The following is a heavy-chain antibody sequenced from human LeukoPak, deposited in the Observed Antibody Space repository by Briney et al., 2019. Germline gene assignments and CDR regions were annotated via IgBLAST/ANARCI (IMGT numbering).Heavy chain of an antibody. D-gene: IGHD3-3*01. V-gene: IGHV4-39*01. J-gene: IGHJ4*02. CDR2: IYYSGST. CDR1: GGSISSSSYY. CDR3: ARHQGGLLFGVTPYFDY. Sequence: SETLSLTCTVSGGSISSSSYYWGWIRQPPGKGLEWIGSIYYSGSTYYNPSLKSRVTISVDTSKNQFSLKLSSVTAADTAVYYCARHQGGLLFGVTPYFDYWGQGTLVTVSS.